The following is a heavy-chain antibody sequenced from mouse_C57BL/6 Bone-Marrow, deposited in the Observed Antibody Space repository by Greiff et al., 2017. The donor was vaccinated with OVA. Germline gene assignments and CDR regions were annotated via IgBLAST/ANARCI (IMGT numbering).Heavy chain of an antibody. J-gene: IGHJ1*03. CDR3: TREGNYYGSRDFDV. CDR1: GFTFSSYA. V-gene: IGHV5-9-1*02. CDR2: ISSGGDYI. D-gene: IGHD1-1*01. Sequence: DVQLVESGEGLVKPGGSLKLSCAASGFTFSSYAMSWVRQTPEKRLEWVAYISSGGDYIYYADTVKGRFTISRDNARNTLYLQMSSLKSEDTAMYYCTREGNYYGSRDFDVWGTGTTVTVSS.